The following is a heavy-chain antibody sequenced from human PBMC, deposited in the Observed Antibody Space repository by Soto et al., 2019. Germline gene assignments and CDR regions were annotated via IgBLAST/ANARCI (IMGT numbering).Heavy chain of an antibody. CDR2: FDPEDGET. CDR1: GYTLTELS. V-gene: IGHV1-24*01. CDR3: ATGPVVAATGYYYYYMDV. J-gene: IGHJ6*03. D-gene: IGHD2-15*01. Sequence: ASVKLSCKVSGYTLTELSMHWVRQAPGKGLEWMGGFDPEDGETIYAQKFQGRVTMTEDTSTDTAYMELSSLRSEDTAVYYCATGPVVAATGYYYYYMDVWGKGTTVTVSS.